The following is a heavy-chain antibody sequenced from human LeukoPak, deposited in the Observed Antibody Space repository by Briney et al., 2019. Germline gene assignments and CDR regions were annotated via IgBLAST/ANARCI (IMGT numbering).Heavy chain of an antibody. Sequence: SVTVSCTASGGTFSIYAISWVRQAPGQGLEWMGGIIPIFGTANYTQKFQGRVTITADESTSTAYMELSSLRSEDTAVYYCARFSDIVVVPAASGPEDYWGQGTLVTVSS. J-gene: IGHJ4*02. V-gene: IGHV1-69*13. CDR2: IIPIFGTA. CDR1: GGTFSIYA. D-gene: IGHD2-2*01. CDR3: ARFSDIVVVPAASGPEDY.